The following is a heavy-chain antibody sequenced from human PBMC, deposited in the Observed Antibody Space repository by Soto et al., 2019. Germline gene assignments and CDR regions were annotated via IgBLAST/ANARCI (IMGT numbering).Heavy chain of an antibody. CDR3: ARDPPGYCSGGSCLSP. CDR2: INAGNGNT. CDR1: GYTFTSYA. J-gene: IGHJ5*02. V-gene: IGHV1-3*01. Sequence: GASVKVSCKASGYTFTSYAMHWVRQAPGQRLEWMGWINAGNGNTKYSQKFQGRVTITRDTSASTAYMELSSLRSEDAAVYYCARDPPGYCSGGSCLSPWGQGTLVTVSS. D-gene: IGHD2-15*01.